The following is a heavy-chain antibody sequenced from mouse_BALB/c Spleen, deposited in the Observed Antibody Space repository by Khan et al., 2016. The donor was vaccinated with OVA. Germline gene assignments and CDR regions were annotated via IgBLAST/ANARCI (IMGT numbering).Heavy chain of an antibody. CDR2: IYPGTDST. CDR1: GYIFTSYW. Sequence: QVQLQQSGPELVRPGASVKLSCKTSGYIFTSYWIHWVKKRSGQGLEWIARIYPGTDSTYYNEIFRGKATLTADKSSSTAYMQLSSLKSEDSAVYFWARYEGAMDYWGQGTAVTVSS. V-gene: IGHV1S132*01. J-gene: IGHJ4*01. D-gene: IGHD2-3*01. CDR3: ARYEGAMDY.